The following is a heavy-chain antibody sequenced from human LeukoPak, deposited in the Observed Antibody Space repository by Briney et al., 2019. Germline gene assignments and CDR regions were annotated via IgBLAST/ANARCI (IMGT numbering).Heavy chain of an antibody. J-gene: IGHJ3*02. V-gene: IGHV3-30*02. D-gene: IGHD3-10*01. CDR1: GFTFSSYG. Sequence: GGSLRLSCAASGFTFSSYGMHWVRQAPGKGLEWVAFIRYDGSNKYYADSVKGRFTISRDNSKNTLYLQMNSLRAEDTAVYYCAKGPVLLCFGELSGYDAFDIWGQGTMVTVSS. CDR2: IRYDGSNK. CDR3: AKGPVLLCFGELSGYDAFDI.